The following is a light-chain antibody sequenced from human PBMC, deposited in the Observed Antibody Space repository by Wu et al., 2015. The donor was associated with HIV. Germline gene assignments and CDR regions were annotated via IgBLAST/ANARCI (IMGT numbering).Light chain of an antibody. CDR3: QQYGTSPWT. Sequence: EIVMTQSPATLSVSPGERATLSCRASQSVSSNLAWYQQKPGQAPRLLIYGASRRATGIPDFTLTISRLEPEDFAMYHCQQYGTSPWTFGQGTKVDIK. J-gene: IGKJ1*01. V-gene: IGKV3-20*01. CDR1: QSVSSN. CDR2: GAS.